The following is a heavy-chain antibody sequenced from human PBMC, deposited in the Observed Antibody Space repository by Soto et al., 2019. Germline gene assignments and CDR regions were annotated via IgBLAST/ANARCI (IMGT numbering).Heavy chain of an antibody. Sequence: EVQLLESGGGLVQPGGSLRLPCAASGFTFKSYAMNWVRQAPGKGLEWVSGISGSGLGTYYADSVKGRFTISRDNSNNTLYLQMNGLRVEDTAGYYCAKSGRGGFGELSFDFWGQGTVVTVSS. CDR1: GFTFKSYA. J-gene: IGHJ4*02. CDR3: AKSGRGGFGELSFDF. V-gene: IGHV3-23*01. CDR2: ISGSGLGT. D-gene: IGHD3-10*01.